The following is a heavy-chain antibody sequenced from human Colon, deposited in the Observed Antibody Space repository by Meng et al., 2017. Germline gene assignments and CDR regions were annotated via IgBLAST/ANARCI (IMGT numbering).Heavy chain of an antibody. J-gene: IGHJ4*02. CDR1: GYTFTTYA. Sequence: QVQLVQSGAEGKKPGASAKVSCKASGYTFTTYALHWVRQAPGQTLEWMGGINAGNGDTEYSQNFQGRVTLTRDTSASTAYMELTSLRSEDTAVYYCAREFGGLRSFEYWGRGTLVTVSS. CDR3: AREFGGLRSFEY. CDR2: INAGNGDT. V-gene: IGHV1-3*01. D-gene: IGHD3-10*01.